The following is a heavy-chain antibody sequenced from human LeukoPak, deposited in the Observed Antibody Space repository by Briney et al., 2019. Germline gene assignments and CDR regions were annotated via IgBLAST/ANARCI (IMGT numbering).Heavy chain of an antibody. J-gene: IGHJ4*02. CDR2: IHYSGST. V-gene: IGHV4-31*01. CDR1: GGSISSGGYY. D-gene: IGHD4-17*01. CDR3: VNSRDRIHYAAFDY. Sequence: SETLSLTCTVSGGSISSGGYYWSWIRQLPGKGLEWIGYIHYSGSTYYNPSLKSQVTISLDTSKNQFSLKLSSVTAADTAVYYCVNSRDRIHYAAFDYWGQGTLVTVSS.